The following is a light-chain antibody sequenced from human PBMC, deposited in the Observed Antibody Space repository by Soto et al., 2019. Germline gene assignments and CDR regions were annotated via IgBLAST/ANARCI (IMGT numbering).Light chain of an antibody. V-gene: IGKV3-20*01. Sequence: PGERATLSCRASQRISSNYFGWYQQKPGQTTRPLIYAASSRATGIPARFSGSGSGTDFTLTISRLEPEEFAVYYCQDYGSSPQTFGQGTKVDIK. J-gene: IGKJ1*01. CDR1: QRISSNY. CDR3: QDYGSSPQT. CDR2: AAS.